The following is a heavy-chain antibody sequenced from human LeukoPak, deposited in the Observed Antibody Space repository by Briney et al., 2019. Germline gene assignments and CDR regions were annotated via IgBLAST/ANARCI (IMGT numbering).Heavy chain of an antibody. CDR1: GFTFSSYG. J-gene: IGHJ4*02. CDR3: ASDSGSYSR. Sequence: GSLRLSCAASGFTFSSYGMHWVRQAPGKGLEWVAVISYDGSNKYYADSVKGRFTISRDNSKNTLYLQMNSLRAEDMAVYYCASDSGSYSRWGQGTLVTVSS. V-gene: IGHV3-30*03. CDR2: ISYDGSNK. D-gene: IGHD1-26*01.